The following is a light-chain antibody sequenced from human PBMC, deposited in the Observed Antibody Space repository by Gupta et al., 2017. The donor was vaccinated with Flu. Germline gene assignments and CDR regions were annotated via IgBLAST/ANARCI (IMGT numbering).Light chain of an antibody. CDR2: DVS. J-gene: IGLJ1*01. Sequence: VTISCTGTSSDVGGYNYVSWYQQHPGKAPKLMIYDVSKRPSGVPDRFSGSKSGNTASLTISGLQAEDEADYYCCSYAGSSSLGFGTGTKVT. CDR1: SSDVGGYNY. V-gene: IGLV2-11*01. CDR3: CSYAGSSSLG.